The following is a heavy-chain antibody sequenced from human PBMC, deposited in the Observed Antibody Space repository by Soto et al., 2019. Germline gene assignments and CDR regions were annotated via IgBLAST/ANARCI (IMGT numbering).Heavy chain of an antibody. V-gene: IGHV1-2*04. CDR3: ARDLSGYYDILTGYYGMDV. J-gene: IGHJ6*02. CDR1: GYTFTGYY. D-gene: IGHD3-9*01. CDR2: INPNSGGT. Sequence: ASVKVSCKASGYTFTGYYVHWVRQAPGQGLEWMGWINPNSGGTNYAQKFQGWVTMTRDTSISTAYMELSRLRSDDTAVYYCARDLSGYYDILTGYYGMDVWGQGTTVTVSS.